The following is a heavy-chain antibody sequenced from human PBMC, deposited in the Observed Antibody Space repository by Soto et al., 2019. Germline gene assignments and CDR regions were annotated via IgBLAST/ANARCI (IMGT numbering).Heavy chain of an antibody. CDR3: VRVYASNTFDL. Sequence: EVHLVESGGNLVQAGGSLRLSCAASGFSFLRYSMSWVRQAPGKGLEWVSYISNSGSVIHDADSVKGRFTISRDNAKNSLSLQMNSLRDEDTALYYCVRVYASNTFDLWGQGTVVTVSS. CDR1: GFSFLRYS. V-gene: IGHV3-48*02. D-gene: IGHD2-2*01. CDR2: ISNSGSVI. J-gene: IGHJ3*01.